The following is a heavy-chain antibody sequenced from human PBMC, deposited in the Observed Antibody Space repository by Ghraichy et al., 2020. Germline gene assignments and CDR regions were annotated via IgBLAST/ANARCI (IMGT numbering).Heavy chain of an antibody. Sequence: GGSLRLSCAASGFTFSSYGMHWVRQAPGKGLEWVAVIWYDGSNKYYADSVKGRFTISRDNSKNTLYLQMNSLRAEDTAVYYCARDRNRSGYDLFYYYGMDVWGQGTTVTVSS. D-gene: IGHD5-12*01. V-gene: IGHV3-33*08. CDR2: IWYDGSNK. CDR1: GFTFSSYG. J-gene: IGHJ6*02. CDR3: ARDRNRSGYDLFYYYGMDV.